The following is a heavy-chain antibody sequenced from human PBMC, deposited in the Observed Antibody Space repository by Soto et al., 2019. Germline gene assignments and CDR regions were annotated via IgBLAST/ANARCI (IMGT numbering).Heavy chain of an antibody. CDR3: ARDGSGWSRDC. Sequence: GGSLRLSCAASGFTFGFSSMNWVRQAPGKGLEWVSSISSSSDYIYYADSVKGRFTVSRDNAKNALYLQMNSLRAEDTAVYYCARDGSGWSRDCWGQGTLVTVSS. V-gene: IGHV3-21*01. CDR1: GFTFGFSS. CDR2: ISSSSDYI. J-gene: IGHJ4*02. D-gene: IGHD6-19*01.